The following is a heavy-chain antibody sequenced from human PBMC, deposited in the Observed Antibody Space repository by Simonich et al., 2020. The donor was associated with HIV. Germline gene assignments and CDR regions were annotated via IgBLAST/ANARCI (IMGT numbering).Heavy chain of an antibody. CDR1: CVSFSGYY. CDR3: ARHSASYDSSGRRYFDL. Sequence: QVQLQHCGAGLLKPSETLSLTCAVYCVSFSGYYWSWIRKPPGEGLEWIGEINHSGSNNYNPALKSRVTISIDTSKNQFSLKLSSVTAADTAVYYCARHSASYDSSGRRYFDLWGRGTLVTVFS. V-gene: IGHV4-34*01. J-gene: IGHJ2*01. CDR2: INHSGSN. D-gene: IGHD3-22*01.